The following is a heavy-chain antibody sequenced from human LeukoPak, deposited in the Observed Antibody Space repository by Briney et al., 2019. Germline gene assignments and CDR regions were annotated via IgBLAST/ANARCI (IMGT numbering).Heavy chain of an antibody. J-gene: IGHJ3*02. D-gene: IGHD6-13*01. CDR1: GGSFSGYY. Sequence: SETLSLTCAVYGGSFSGYYWSWIRQPPGKGLEWIGEINHSGSTSYNPSLKSRVTISVDTSKNQFSLKLSSVTAADTAVYYCARQQLVPGRAFDIWGQGTMVTVSS. CDR2: INHSGST. CDR3: ARQQLVPGRAFDI. V-gene: IGHV4-34*01.